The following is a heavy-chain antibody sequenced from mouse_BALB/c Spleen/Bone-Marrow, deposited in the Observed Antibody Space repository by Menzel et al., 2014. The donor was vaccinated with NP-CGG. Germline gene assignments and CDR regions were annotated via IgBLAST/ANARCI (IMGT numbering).Heavy chain of an antibody. D-gene: IGHD1-1*01. CDR2: IDPANGNT. V-gene: IGHV14-3*02. CDR3: ARYYFRTMDY. Sequence: EVKLMESGAELVKPGASVKLSCTASGFNIKDTYMHWVKQRPEQGLEWIGRIDPANGNTKYDPKFQGRATVTADTSSSTAYLHLISLTSEDTAVYYCARYYFRTMDYWGQGTSVTVSS. J-gene: IGHJ4*01. CDR1: GFNIKDTY.